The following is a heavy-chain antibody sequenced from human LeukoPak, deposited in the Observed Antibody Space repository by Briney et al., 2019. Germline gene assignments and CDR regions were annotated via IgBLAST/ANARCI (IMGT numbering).Heavy chain of an antibody. V-gene: IGHV3-7*01. J-gene: IGHJ4*02. CDR2: IKQDGSEK. CDR1: GFTLSSYW. D-gene: IGHD2-2*01. Sequence: GGSLRLSCAASGFTLSSYWMSWVRQAPGKGLEWVANIKQDGSEKYYVDSVKGRFTISRDNAKNSLYLQMNSLRAEDTAVYYCARSSVVPAAMDIHFDYWGQGTLVTVSS. CDR3: ARSSVVPAAMDIHFDY.